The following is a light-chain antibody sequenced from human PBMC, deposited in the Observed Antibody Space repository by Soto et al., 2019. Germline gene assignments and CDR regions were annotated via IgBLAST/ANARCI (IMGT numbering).Light chain of an antibody. J-gene: IGLJ1*01. CDR2: GNS. CDR3: QSYDRSLSACV. Sequence: QSVLTQPPSLSGAPGQRVTISCTGTNSNIGSDYGVHWYQQFPGTAPKLLIYGNSNRPSGVPDRFSGSKSGTSASLAITGLQAEDEADYYCQSYDRSLSACVFRTGTKVTVL. CDR1: NSNIGSDYG. V-gene: IGLV1-40*01.